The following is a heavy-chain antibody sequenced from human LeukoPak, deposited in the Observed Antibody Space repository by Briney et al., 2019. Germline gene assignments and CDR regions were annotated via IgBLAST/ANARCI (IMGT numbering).Heavy chain of an antibody. J-gene: IGHJ4*02. CDR2: MLDTVTT. Sequence: SGTPSLTCAVSGASMNAHYWSWLRQPPGKGLEWFGYMLDTVTTKDNPSLKSRFTLSADTSKNQFSLRLTSVTAADTAVYYCATIKLGNIFGYFDFWGQGIPVTVSS. V-gene: IGHV4-59*11. D-gene: IGHD3-3*02. CDR1: GASMNAHY. CDR3: ATIKLGNIFGYFDF.